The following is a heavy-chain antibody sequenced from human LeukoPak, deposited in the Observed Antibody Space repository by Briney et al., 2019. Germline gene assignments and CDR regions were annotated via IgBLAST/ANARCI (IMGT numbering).Heavy chain of an antibody. CDR1: GFTFSSYA. V-gene: IGHV3-30-3*01. CDR3: ARNARWLEDAFDI. J-gene: IGHJ3*02. CDR2: TSYDGSNK. Sequence: GGSLRLSCAASGFTFSSYAMHWVRQAPGKGLEWVAVTSYDGSNKYYADSVKGRFTISRDNSKNTLYLQMNSLRAEDTAVYYCARNARWLEDAFDIWGQGTMVTVSS. D-gene: IGHD4-23*01.